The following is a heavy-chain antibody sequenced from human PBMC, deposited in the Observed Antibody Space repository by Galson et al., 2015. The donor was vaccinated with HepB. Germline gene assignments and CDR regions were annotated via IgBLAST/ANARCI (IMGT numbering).Heavy chain of an antibody. CDR1: GFSLNARGMC. CDR3: ARTQTSVTTSYYFDS. J-gene: IGHJ4*02. V-gene: IGHV2-70*01. Sequence: PALVKPTQTVTSTCSFSGFSLNARGMCVSWIRQPPGKALEWLALIDWDDDKYYSTSLKTRLTLSKDTSKNQVVLTVANMDPVDTATYYCARTQTSVTTSYYFDSWGQGTLVTVSS. CDR2: IDWDDDK. D-gene: IGHD4-17*01.